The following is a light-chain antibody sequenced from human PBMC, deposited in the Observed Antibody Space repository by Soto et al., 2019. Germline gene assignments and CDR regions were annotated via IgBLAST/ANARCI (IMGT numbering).Light chain of an antibody. Sequence: EIVLTQSPATLSLSPGERATLSCRASQSVYSYLAWYQQKPGQAPRLLIYDASNRATGIPARFRGSGSGTDFTLTISSLEPEDLAVYYCQQRSNWPLTFGGGTKVEIK. CDR3: QQRSNWPLT. CDR2: DAS. CDR1: QSVYSY. V-gene: IGKV3-11*01. J-gene: IGKJ4*01.